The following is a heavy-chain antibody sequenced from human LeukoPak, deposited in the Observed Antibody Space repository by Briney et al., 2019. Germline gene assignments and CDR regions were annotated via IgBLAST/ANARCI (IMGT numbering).Heavy chain of an antibody. D-gene: IGHD6-13*01. CDR2: INHSGST. J-gene: IGHJ4*02. CDR3: ASIAAADSGWYGEDYYFAGDY. CDR1: GGSFSGYY. Sequence: PSETLSLTCAVYGGSFSGYYWSWIRQPPGKGLEWIGEINHSGSTNYNPSLKSRVTISADTSKNQFSLKLSSVTAADTAVYYCASIAAADSGWYGEDYYFAGDYWGQGTLVTVSS. V-gene: IGHV4-34*01.